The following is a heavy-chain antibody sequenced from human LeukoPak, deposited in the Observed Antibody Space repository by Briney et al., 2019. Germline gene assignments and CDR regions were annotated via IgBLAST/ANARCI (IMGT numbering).Heavy chain of an antibody. J-gene: IGHJ5*02. CDR3: ARVVPQYGDYAWIVNWFDP. Sequence: PSETLSLTCTVSGYSISSGYYWAWIRQPPGKGLEWIGSIYHSGSTYYNPSLKSRVTISVDTSKNQFSLKLSSVIAADTAVYYCARVVPQYGDYAWIVNWFDPWGQGTLVTVSS. V-gene: IGHV4-38-2*02. CDR2: IYHSGST. CDR1: GYSISSGYY. D-gene: IGHD4-17*01.